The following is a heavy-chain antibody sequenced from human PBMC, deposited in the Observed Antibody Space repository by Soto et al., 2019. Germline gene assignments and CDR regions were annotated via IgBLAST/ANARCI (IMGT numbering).Heavy chain of an antibody. CDR3: AKDRTRRTSGYLFGY. D-gene: IGHD3-16*01. V-gene: IGHV3-23*01. CDR1: GFTFSTYA. CDR2: VRASGLNT. J-gene: IGHJ4*02. Sequence: EVQLLESGGKLVQPGGPLTLSCAASGFTFSTYAMAWVRQAPGKGLEWVSGVRASGLNTDYADPVKGRFYISGDNSKNTVSLHMNSLRAEDTALYYCAKDRTRRTSGYLFGYWCQGTPVTVPS.